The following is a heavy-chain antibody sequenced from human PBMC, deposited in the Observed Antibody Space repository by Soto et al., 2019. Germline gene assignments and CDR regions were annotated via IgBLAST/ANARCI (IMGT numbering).Heavy chain of an antibody. D-gene: IGHD3-10*01. V-gene: IGHV1-18*01. J-gene: IGHJ4*02. Sequence: QVQLVQSGAEVKKPGASVQVSCKASGYTFTSYGISWVRQAPGQGLEWMGWISAYNGNTNYARRLQGRVTMTTDTSTSTAYMGLRSLRSDDTAVYYCAWVLWFGDRLGAEGGYWGQGTLVTVSS. CDR2: ISAYNGNT. CDR1: GYTFTSYG. CDR3: AWVLWFGDRLGAEGGY.